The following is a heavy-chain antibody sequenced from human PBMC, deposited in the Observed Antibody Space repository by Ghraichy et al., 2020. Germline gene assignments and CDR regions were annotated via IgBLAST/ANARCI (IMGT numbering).Heavy chain of an antibody. J-gene: IGHJ5*02. CDR3: AREGGGSPTTVTENWFDP. CDR2: IIPIFGTA. Sequence: SVKVSCKASGGTFSSYAISWVRQAPGQGLEWMGGIIPIFGTANYAQKFQGRVTITADESTSTAYMELSSLRSEDTAVYYCAREGGGSPTTVTENWFDPWGQGTLVTVSS. D-gene: IGHD4-17*01. V-gene: IGHV1-69*13. CDR1: GGTFSSYA.